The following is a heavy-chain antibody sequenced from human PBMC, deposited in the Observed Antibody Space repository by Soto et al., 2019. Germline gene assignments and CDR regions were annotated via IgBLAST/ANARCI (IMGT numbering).Heavy chain of an antibody. CDR3: AKALGELSHESYDY. Sequence: QVQLVESGGGVVQPGRSLRLSCAASGFTFSSYAMHWVRHSPGKGLEWVAVISYDGSDKYYADSVKGRFTISRDNSKKTLNLQMNSLRADDTAVYYCAKALGELSHESYDYWGQGTLITVSS. CDR2: ISYDGSDK. J-gene: IGHJ4*02. D-gene: IGHD3-16*02. CDR1: GFTFSSYA. V-gene: IGHV3-30*18.